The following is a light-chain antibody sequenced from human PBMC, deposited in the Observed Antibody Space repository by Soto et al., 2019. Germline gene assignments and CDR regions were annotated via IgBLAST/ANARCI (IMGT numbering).Light chain of an antibody. CDR3: QSYDTSLSGYV. CDR1: SSNIGAGYD. V-gene: IGLV1-40*01. J-gene: IGLJ1*01. CDR2: DNT. Sequence: QSVLTQPPSVSGAPGQRVTISCTGSSSNIGAGYDVHWYQQLPGTAPKPLIYDNTNRPSGVPDRFSGSKSGTSASLAITGLQADDEADYYCQSYDTSLSGYVFGTGTKLTVL.